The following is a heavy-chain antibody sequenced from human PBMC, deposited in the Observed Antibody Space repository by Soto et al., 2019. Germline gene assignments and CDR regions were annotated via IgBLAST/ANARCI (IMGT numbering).Heavy chain of an antibody. Sequence: GESLRLSCAASGFTFSRYWMHWVRQAPGKGLVWVSRINSEGSSTSYADSVKGRFTISRDNAKNTLYLQMNSLRAEDTAVYYCARDHEQWLVPWFDPWGQGTLVTVSS. CDR3: ARDHEQWLVPWFDP. J-gene: IGHJ5*02. CDR2: INSEGSST. CDR1: GFTFSRYW. D-gene: IGHD6-19*01. V-gene: IGHV3-74*01.